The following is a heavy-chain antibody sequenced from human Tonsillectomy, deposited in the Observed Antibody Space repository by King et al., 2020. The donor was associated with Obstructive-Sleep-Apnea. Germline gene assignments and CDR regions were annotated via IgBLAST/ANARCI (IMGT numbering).Heavy chain of an antibody. CDR3: PITAAVGTGNWFDP. V-gene: IGHV3-21*01. Sequence: VQLVESGGGLVKPGGSLRLSCAASGFTFSSYSMDWVRQAPGKGLEGVSSISGSSDYIFYADSVKGRFTISRDNAKNSLYLQMNSLRAEDTAVYDCPITAAVGTGNWFDPWGPGTLVTVSS. D-gene: IGHD3-10*01. CDR2: ISGSSDYI. CDR1: GFTFSSYS. J-gene: IGHJ5*02.